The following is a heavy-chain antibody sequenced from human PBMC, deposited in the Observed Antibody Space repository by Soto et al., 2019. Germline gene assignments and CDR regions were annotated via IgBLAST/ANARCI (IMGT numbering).Heavy chain of an antibody. V-gene: IGHV3-21*01. CDR2: ISSSSSYI. Sequence: GGSLRLSCAASGFTFSSYSMNWVRQAPGKGLEWVSSISSSSSYIYYADSVKGRFTISRDNAKNSLYLQMNSLRAEDTSVYYCARDYPGDYGDDVKGDYWGQGTLVTVSS. CDR3: ARDYPGDYGDDVKGDY. D-gene: IGHD4-17*01. CDR1: GFTFSSYS. J-gene: IGHJ4*02.